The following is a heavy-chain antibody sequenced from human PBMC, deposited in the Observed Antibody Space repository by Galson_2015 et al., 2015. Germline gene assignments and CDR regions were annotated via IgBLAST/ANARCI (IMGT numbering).Heavy chain of an antibody. J-gene: IGHJ3*02. V-gene: IGHV4-4*02. CDR1: GGSISSKW. CDR3: ARDRTTGTTAAFEI. D-gene: IGHD1-7*01. CDR2: IYHSGST. Sequence: ETLSLTCTVSGGSISSKWWSWVRQPPGKGLEWIGEIYHSGSTNYNPSLKSRVTISVDTSKNQFSLKLSSVTAADTAVYYCARDRTTGTTAAFEIWGQGTMVTVSS.